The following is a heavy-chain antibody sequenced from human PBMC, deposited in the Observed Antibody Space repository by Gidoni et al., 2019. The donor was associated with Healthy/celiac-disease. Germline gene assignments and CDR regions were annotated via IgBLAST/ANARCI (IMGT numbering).Heavy chain of an antibody. CDR2: INAGNGNT. V-gene: IGHV1-3*01. J-gene: IGHJ4*02. D-gene: IGHD6-6*01. Sequence: QVQLVQSAAEVKKPGASVQVSCKSSGYTFTSYEMHWVRQAPGQRLEWMGWINAGNGNTKDSQKVQGRVTITRDTSASTAYMERSSLRSEDTAVYYCARDSSSFLLDYWGQGTLVTVSS. CDR3: ARDSSSFLLDY. CDR1: GYTFTSYE.